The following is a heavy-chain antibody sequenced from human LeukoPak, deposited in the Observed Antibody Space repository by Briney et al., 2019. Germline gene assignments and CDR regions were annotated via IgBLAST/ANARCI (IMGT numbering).Heavy chain of an antibody. CDR2: ISDYSGNT. J-gene: IGHJ3*02. CDR1: GYTFTTYG. Sequence: PGASVKVSCKASGYTFTTYGVSWVRQAPGQGLEWIGLISDYSGNTNYAQKLQGRVTMTTDTSTSTAYMELRSLRSDDTAVYYCARDADIVVVVAAPDGAFDIWGQGTMVTVSS. CDR3: ARDADIVVVVAAPDGAFDI. D-gene: IGHD2-15*01. V-gene: IGHV1-18*01.